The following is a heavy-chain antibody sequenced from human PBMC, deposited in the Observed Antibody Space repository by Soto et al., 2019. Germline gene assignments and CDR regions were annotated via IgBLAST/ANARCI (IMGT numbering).Heavy chain of an antibody. CDR3: AASTANSSL. CDR2: INGYKGNT. Sequence: QVQLVQSGAEVKKPGASVKVSCKASGYSFTNYGFSWVRQAPGQGLEWMGWINGYKGNTNYAPKLQGRITMTTDTATSTAYMERGSLTSDDTAVYFCAASTANSSLWGQGTLVTVSS. CDR1: GYSFTNYG. J-gene: IGHJ4*02. V-gene: IGHV1-18*01.